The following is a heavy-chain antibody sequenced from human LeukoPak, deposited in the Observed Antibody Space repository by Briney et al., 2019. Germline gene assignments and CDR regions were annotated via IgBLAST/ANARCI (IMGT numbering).Heavy chain of an antibody. CDR3: AIFRGSGGY. Sequence: AGGSLRLSCAASGFTFSNAWISWVRQAPGKGLEWVGRIRSIGHGGTTDYAAPVKGRFTISRDDSKNTLYLQMNSLRAEDTAVYYCAIFRGSGGYWGQGTLVTVSS. V-gene: IGHV3-15*01. J-gene: IGHJ4*02. CDR1: GFTFSNAW. D-gene: IGHD3-9*01. CDR2: IRSIGHGGTT.